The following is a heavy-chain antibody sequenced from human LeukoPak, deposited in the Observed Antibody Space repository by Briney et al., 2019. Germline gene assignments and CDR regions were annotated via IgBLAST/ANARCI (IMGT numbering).Heavy chain of an antibody. V-gene: IGHV3-23*01. Sequence: GGSLRLSCAASGFTFSSYAMSWVRQAPGKGLEWVSAISGSGGSTYYADSVKGRFTISRDNSKSTLYLQMNSLRAEDTAVYYCAKDLGAAAAGPKFDYWGQGTLVTVFS. CDR1: GFTFSSYA. CDR3: AKDLGAAAAGPKFDY. J-gene: IGHJ4*02. D-gene: IGHD6-13*01. CDR2: ISGSGGST.